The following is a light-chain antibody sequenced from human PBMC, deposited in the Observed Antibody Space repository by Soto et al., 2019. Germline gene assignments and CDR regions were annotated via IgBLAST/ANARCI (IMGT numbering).Light chain of an antibody. CDR1: SSDVGSYNL. J-gene: IGLJ1*01. V-gene: IGLV2-23*02. Sequence: QSARTQPASVSGSPGQSITISCTGSSSDVGSYNLVSWYQQHPGKAPKLMIYEVSKGPSGVSNRFSGSKSANTASLTISGLQAEVEADYYCYSYASSSTAGVFGTGTKVTVL. CDR2: EVS. CDR3: YSYASSSTAGV.